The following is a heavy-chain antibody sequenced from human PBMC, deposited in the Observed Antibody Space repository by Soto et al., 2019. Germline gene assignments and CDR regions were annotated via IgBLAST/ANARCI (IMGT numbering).Heavy chain of an antibody. V-gene: IGHV3-30-3*01. Sequence: VQLVESGGGVVQSGRSLRLSCAASGFTFDTYAMHWVRQAPGKGLEWVAVISYDGRNQFYAGSVKGRFTVSRDNSKNTLYLQVNSLRNDDTAVYYCTRGLLTDFFDYWGQGALVTVSS. J-gene: IGHJ4*02. CDR2: ISYDGRNQ. CDR3: TRGLLTDFFDY. CDR1: GFTFDTYA.